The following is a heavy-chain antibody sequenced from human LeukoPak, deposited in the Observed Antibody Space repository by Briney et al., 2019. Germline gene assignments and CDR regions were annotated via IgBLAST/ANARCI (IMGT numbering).Heavy chain of an antibody. V-gene: IGHV3-7*01. D-gene: IGHD3-10*01. CDR2: IEQDGSEK. CDR3: AREVYYGSGSNFDY. J-gene: IGHJ4*02. Sequence: GGSLRLSCAASGFTFSNYWMNWVRQAPGKGLEWVANIEQDGSEKYNVDSVKGRFTISRDNAKNSLYLQMNSLRAEDTAVYYCAREVYYGSGSNFDYWGQGTLVTVSS. CDR1: GFTFSNYW.